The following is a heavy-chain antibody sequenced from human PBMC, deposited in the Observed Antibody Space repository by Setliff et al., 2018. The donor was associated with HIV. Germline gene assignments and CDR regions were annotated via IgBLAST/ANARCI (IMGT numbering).Heavy chain of an antibody. J-gene: IGHJ4*02. CDR3: ARGLSFYDPGGFDY. D-gene: IGHD3-22*01. CDR1: GGSFSGYY. V-gene: IGHV4-4*09. CDR2: IYTSGST. Sequence: SETLSLTCAVYGGSFSGYYWSWIRQPPGKGLEWIGYIYTSGSTNYNPSLKSRVTISLDTSKNQFSLKLRSVTAADTAVYYCARGLSFYDPGGFDYWGQGTLVTVSS.